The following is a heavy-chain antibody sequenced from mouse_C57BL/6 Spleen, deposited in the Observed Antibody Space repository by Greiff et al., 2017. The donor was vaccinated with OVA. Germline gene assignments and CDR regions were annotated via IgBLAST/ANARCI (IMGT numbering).Heavy chain of an antibody. CDR1: GYSITSDY. J-gene: IGHJ2*01. CDR2: ISYSGST. D-gene: IGHD1-1*01. V-gene: IGHV3-8*01. CDR3: ERSFYGTGPYYFDY. Sequence: EVKLMESGPGLAKPSQTLSLTCSVTGYSITSDYWNWIRKFPGNKLEYMGYISYSGSTYYNPSLKSRISITRDTSKNQYYLQLNSVTTEDADTYYCERSFYGTGPYYFDYWGQGTTLTVSS.